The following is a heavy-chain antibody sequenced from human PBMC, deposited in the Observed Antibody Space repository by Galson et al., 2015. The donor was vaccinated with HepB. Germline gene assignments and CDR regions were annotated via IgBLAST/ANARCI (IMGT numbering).Heavy chain of an antibody. CDR1: GYTFTSYD. D-gene: IGHD3-3*01. Sequence: SVKVSCKASGYTFTSYDINWVRQATGQGLEWMGWMNPNSGKTGYAQKFQGRVTMTRDTSIGTAYMELSSLRPAATAVHYCERDGKWHYEFWSGYLSGSWFDPWGQGTLVTVSS. J-gene: IGHJ5*02. CDR3: ERDGKWHYEFWSGYLSGSWFDP. V-gene: IGHV1-8*01. CDR2: MNPNSGKT.